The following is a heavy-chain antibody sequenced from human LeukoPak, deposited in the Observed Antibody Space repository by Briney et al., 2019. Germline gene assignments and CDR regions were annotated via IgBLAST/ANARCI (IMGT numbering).Heavy chain of an antibody. CDR2: ITSSGAAT. J-gene: IGHJ4*02. D-gene: IGHD3-22*01. CDR3: AKDRPNYYGSNGHYYKLNGDC. Sequence: PGGSLRLSCAASGFTFSSYAMSWVRQAPGKGLEWVSSITSSGAATYYADSAKGRFTISRDNSDNTLYLQMSSLRAEDTAVYYCAKDRPNYYGSNGHYYKLNGDCWGQGTLVTVSS. V-gene: IGHV3-23*01. CDR1: GFTFSSYA.